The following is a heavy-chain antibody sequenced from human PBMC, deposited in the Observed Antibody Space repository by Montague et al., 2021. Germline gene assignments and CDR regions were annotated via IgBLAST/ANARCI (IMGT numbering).Heavy chain of an antibody. Sequence: CAISGDSDGGVKASRRSKKHTPESHLPWLVGWCFLLDRNNDYAASVAGRVTVNPDTSKNQVSLELRSVTPEDTAMYYCSRIAFAVIPHWGQGTLVTVSS. CDR1: GDSDGGVKAS. J-gene: IGHJ4*02. CDR3: SRIAFAVIPH. V-gene: IGHV6-1*01. D-gene: IGHD3-16*01. CDR2: WCFLLDRNN.